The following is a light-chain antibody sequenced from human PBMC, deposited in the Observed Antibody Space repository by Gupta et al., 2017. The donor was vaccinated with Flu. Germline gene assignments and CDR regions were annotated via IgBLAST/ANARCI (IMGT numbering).Light chain of an antibody. CDR1: QSINSY. Sequence: DIQMNQSPSSLSASVGDRVTITCRASQSINSYLNWYQQKPGKAPKFLIYSASNLQSGVSSRFSGSGSGTDFTLTISSLQPEDFATYYCLQSYTTPLTFGGGTKVEMK. CDR3: LQSYTTPLT. CDR2: SAS. J-gene: IGKJ4*01. V-gene: IGKV1-39*01.